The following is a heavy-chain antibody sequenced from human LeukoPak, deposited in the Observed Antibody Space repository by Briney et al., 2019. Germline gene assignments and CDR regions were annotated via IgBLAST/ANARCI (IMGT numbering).Heavy chain of an antibody. J-gene: IGHJ4*02. CDR2: IKSKTDGGTT. CDR1: GFTFSNAW. CDR3: TTDVQLWSYYFDY. Sequence: PGGSLRLSCAASGFTFSNAWMSWVRQAPGKGLEWVGRIKSKTDGGTTDYAAPVKGRFTISRDDSKNTLYLQMNSLKTEDTAVYYCTTDVQLWSYYFDYWGQGTLVTVSS. D-gene: IGHD5-18*01. V-gene: IGHV3-15*01.